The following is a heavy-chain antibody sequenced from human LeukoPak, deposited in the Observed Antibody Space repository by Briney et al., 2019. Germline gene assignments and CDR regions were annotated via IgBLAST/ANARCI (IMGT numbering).Heavy chain of an antibody. J-gene: IGHJ4*02. CDR1: GYTLTELS. D-gene: IGHD1-26*01. CDR3: ATERQWELIFDY. V-gene: IGHV1-24*01. CDR2: FDPEDGET. Sequence: ASVTVSCTVSGYTLTELSMHWVRQAPGKGLEWRGGFDPEDGETIYAQKFQGRVTMTEDTSTDTAYMELSSLRSEDTAMYYCATERQWELIFDYWGQGTLVTVSS.